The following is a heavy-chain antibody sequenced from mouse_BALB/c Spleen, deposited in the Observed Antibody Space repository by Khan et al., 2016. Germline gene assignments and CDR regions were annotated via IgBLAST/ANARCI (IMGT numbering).Heavy chain of an antibody. Sequence: VQLQESGAELARPGASVKLSCKASGYTFTTYWMQWVKQRPGQGLEWIGAIYPGDGDTRYTQKFKGKATFTADQSSSTASLELSRLGSGDSAVEYCARENSYYDYDYWGQGTTLTVSS. D-gene: IGHD2-4*01. CDR1: GYTFTTYW. V-gene: IGHV1-87*01. CDR3: ARENSYYDYDY. CDR2: IYPGDGDT. J-gene: IGHJ2*01.